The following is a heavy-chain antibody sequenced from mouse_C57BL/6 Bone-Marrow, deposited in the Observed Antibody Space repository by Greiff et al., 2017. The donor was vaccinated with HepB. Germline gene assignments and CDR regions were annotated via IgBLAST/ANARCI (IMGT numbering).Heavy chain of an antibody. V-gene: IGHV5-6*02. CDR1: GFTFSSYG. Sequence: DVKLVESGGDLVKPGGSLKLSCAASGFTFSSYGMSWVRQTPDKRLEWVATISSGGSYTYYPDSVKGRFTISRDNAKNTLYLQMSSLKSEDTAMYYFARHENLAWFAYWGQGTLVTVSA. CDR2: ISSGGSYT. J-gene: IGHJ3*01. CDR3: ARHENLAWFAY.